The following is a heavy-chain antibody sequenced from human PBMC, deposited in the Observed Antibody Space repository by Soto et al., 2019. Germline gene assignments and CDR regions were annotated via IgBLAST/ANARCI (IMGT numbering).Heavy chain of an antibody. V-gene: IGHV1-69*13. CDR3: ARGDIAAAGTYYYYGMDV. CDR2: IIPIFGTA. J-gene: IGHJ6*02. D-gene: IGHD6-13*01. CDR1: GGTFSSYA. Sequence: EASVKVSCKASGGTFSSYAISWVRQAPGQGLEWMGGIIPIFGTANYAQKFQGRVTITADESTSTAYMELSSLRSEDTAVYYCARGDIAAAGTYYYYGMDVWGQGTTVTVSS.